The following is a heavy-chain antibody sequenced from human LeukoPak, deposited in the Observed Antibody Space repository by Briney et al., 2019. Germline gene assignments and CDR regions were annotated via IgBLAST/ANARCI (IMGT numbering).Heavy chain of an antibody. Sequence: SETLSLTCAVSGGSISSGGYSWSWIRQPPGKGLEWIGYIYHSGSTYYNPSLKSRVTISVDRSKNQFSLKLSSVTAADTAVYYCARFHQRWLQLNREYYLDYWGQGTLVTVSS. CDR3: ARFHQRWLQLNREYYLDY. CDR2: IYHSGST. CDR1: GGSISSGGYS. V-gene: IGHV4-30-2*01. D-gene: IGHD1-1*01. J-gene: IGHJ4*02.